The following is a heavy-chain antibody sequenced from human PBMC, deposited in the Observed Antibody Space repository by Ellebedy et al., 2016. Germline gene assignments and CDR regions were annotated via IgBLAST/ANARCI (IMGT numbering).Heavy chain of an antibody. CDR2: ISRSGDST. J-gene: IGHJ4*02. V-gene: IGHV3-23*01. D-gene: IGHD4-17*01. Sequence: GGSLRLXCTASGFTFSSYVMSWVRQAPGKGLKWVSGISRSGDSTYYADSVKGRFTISRDNPKNTLYLQRNSLRAEDTAVYYCAKDRDDDGDYVFDSWGQGTLVTVSS. CDR1: GFTFSSYV. CDR3: AKDRDDDGDYVFDS.